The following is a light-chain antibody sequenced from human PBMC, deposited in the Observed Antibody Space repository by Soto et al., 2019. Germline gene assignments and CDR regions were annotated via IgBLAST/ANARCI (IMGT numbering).Light chain of an antibody. CDR1: SSNIGTYY. CDR3: ATWDDRLRAYV. J-gene: IGLJ1*01. CDR2: RNG. Sequence: QYVGTQPPWESGTPGQGVTISCSGSSSNIGTYYVDWYQQLPGTAPKLLIHRNGQRPSGVPDRFSGSKSGTSASLAISGLRSEDEADYYCATWDDRLRAYVIGAGTNVTVL. V-gene: IGLV1-47*01.